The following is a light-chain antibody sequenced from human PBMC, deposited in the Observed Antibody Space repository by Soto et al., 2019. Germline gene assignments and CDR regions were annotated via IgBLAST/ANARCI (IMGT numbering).Light chain of an antibody. CDR3: QRYNNVPLT. CDR2: AAS. V-gene: IGKV1-27*01. J-gene: IGKJ4*01. CDR1: QAVGNY. Sequence: DIQMTQSPSSLSASVGDRVTITCRASQAVGNYLAWYQQKPGKVPKLLIYAASTLQSGVASRFSGSGSGTDFTLTISSLQPEDVATYYCQRYNNVPLTFGGGTKVEI.